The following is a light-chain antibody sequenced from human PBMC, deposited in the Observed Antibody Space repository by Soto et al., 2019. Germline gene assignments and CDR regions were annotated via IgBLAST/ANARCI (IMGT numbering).Light chain of an antibody. CDR1: QSVSNNY. J-gene: IGKJ1*01. Sequence: EIVLTQSPGTLSLSPGERATLSCRASQSVSNNYLAWYQQKPGQAPRLLIYGASNRATGIPDRFSGSGSGTEFTPTISRLEPEDFAVYYCQQYGSSGTVGQRAKVDNK. V-gene: IGKV3-20*01. CDR2: GAS. CDR3: QQYGSSGT.